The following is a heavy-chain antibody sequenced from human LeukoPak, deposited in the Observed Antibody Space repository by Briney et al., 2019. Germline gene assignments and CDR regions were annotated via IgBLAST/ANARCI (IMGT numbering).Heavy chain of an antibody. CDR2: INPSGGST. CDR1: GYSFTSYY. V-gene: IGHV1-46*01. D-gene: IGHD6-13*01. CDR3: ARGAAALYYYYYMDV. J-gene: IGHJ6*03. Sequence: ASVKVSCKASGYSFTSYYNHWVRQAPGQGLEWMGIINPSGGSTSYAQKFQGRVTMTRDMSTSTVYMELSSLRSEDTAVYYCARGAAALYYYYYMDVWGKGTTVTISS.